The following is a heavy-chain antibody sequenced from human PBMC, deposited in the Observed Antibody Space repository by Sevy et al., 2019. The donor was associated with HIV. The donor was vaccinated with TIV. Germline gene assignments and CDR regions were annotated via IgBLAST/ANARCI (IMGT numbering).Heavy chain of an antibody. Sequence: GGSLRLSCAASGFTFSSYSMNWVRQAPGKGLEWVANIKKDGTDKFYVDSVMGRFSISRDNAKDLLYLQMNSLRVEDTAVYYCARDRRVEYGGSDYWGQGTLVTVSS. CDR3: ARDRRVEYGGSDY. J-gene: IGHJ4*02. D-gene: IGHD3-10*01. CDR1: GFTFSSYS. CDR2: IKKDGTDK. V-gene: IGHV3-7*03.